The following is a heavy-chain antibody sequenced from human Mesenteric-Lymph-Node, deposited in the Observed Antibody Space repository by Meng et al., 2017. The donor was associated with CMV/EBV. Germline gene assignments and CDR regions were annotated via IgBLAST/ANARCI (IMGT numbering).Heavy chain of an antibody. V-gene: IGHV4-38-2*02. J-gene: IGHJ4*02. D-gene: IGHD1-26*01. CDR1: GYSISSGYY. CDR3: ARQGGSYTTSYFDY. CDR2: IYYSGST. Sequence: SETLSLTCTVSGYSISSGYYWGWIRQPPGKGLEWIGSIYYSGSTYYNPSLKSRVTISVDTSKNQFSLKLSSVTAADTAVYYCARQGGSYTTSYFDYWGQGTLVTVSS.